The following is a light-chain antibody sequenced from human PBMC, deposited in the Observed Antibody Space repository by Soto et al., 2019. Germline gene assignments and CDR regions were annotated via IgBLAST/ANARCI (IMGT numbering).Light chain of an antibody. CDR1: QTVSSSS. J-gene: IGKJ2*01. V-gene: IGKV3-20*01. CDR2: GAS. Sequence: EIVLPQSPGTLSLPPGERATLSCRASQTVSSSSLGWYQQKPGQAPRLLIYGASGRATGIPDRFSGSGSGTDFTLTISRLEPEDFAVYYCQQHGSSPYTFGQGTKLEI. CDR3: QQHGSSPYT.